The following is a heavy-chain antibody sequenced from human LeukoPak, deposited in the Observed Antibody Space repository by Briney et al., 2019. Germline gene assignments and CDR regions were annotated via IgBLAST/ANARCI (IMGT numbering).Heavy chain of an antibody. CDR2: IYYSGST. CDR3: ARAVAGLYAFDI. V-gene: IGHV4-59*01. J-gene: IGHJ3*02. CDR1: GGSISSYY. D-gene: IGHD6-19*01. Sequence: PSETLSLTCTVSGGSISSYYWSWIRQPPGKGLEWIGYIYYSGSTNYNPSLKSRVTISVDTSKNQFSLKLSSVTAADTAVYYCARAVAGLYAFDIWGQGTMVTVSS.